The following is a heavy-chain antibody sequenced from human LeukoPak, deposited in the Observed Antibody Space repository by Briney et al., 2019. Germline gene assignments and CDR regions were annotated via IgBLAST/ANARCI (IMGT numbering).Heavy chain of an antibody. Sequence: PGGSLRLSCAASGFTFSSYIMNWVRQAPGKGLEWVSHITTSGSTKYYADSVKGRFTISRDNAKKSLYLQMNSLRAEDTAVCSGGSCSFDYWGQGTLVTVSS. CDR3: GSCSFDY. D-gene: IGHD2-15*01. J-gene: IGHJ4*02. CDR1: GFTFSSYI. V-gene: IGHV3-48*04. CDR2: ITTSGSTK.